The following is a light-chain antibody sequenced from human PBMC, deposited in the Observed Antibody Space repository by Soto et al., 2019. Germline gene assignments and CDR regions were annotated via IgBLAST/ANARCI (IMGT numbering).Light chain of an antibody. J-gene: IGKJ1*01. CDR2: AAS. CDR3: QQYGSSPWT. CDR1: QSVRNNY. Sequence: EIVLTQAPGTLSLSPGERATLSCRASQSVRNNYLAWYQQKPGQAPRLPIYAASGRATGIPDRFSGSGSGTDFTLTISRLEPEDFAVYHCQQYGSSPWTFGQGTKVDIK. V-gene: IGKV3-20*01.